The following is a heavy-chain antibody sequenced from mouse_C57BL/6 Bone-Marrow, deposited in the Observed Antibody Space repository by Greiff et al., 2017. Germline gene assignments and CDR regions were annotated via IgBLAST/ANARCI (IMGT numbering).Heavy chain of an antibody. D-gene: IGHD4-1*01. J-gene: IGHJ4*01. CDR1: GFSLTSYG. CDR2: IWSGGST. CDR3: ARNWDGRSLYYYAMDY. Sequence: VQLQQSGPGLVQPSQSLSITCTVSGFSLTSYGVHWVRQSPGKGLEWLGVIWSGGSTDYNAAFISRLSISKDNSKSQVFFKMNSLQADDTAIYYCARNWDGRSLYYYAMDYWGQGTSVTVSS. V-gene: IGHV2-2*01.